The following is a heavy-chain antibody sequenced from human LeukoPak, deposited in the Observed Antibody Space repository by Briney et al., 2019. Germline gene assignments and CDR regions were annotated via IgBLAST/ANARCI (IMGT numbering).Heavy chain of an antibody. J-gene: IGHJ4*02. CDR2: IIPIFGTA. D-gene: IGHD6-19*01. CDR3: ATFSSGHHCFDY. V-gene: IGHV1-69*13. CDR1: GYTFTSYY. Sequence: AASVKVSCKASGYTFTSYYMHWVRQAPGQGLEWMGGIIPIFGTANYAQKFQGRVTITADESTSTAYMELSSLRSEDTAVYYCATFSSGHHCFDYWGQGTLVTVSS.